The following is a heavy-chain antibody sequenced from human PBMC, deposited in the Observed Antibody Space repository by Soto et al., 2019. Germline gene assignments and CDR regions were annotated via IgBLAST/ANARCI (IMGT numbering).Heavy chain of an antibody. V-gene: IGHV4-59*08. D-gene: IGHD2-15*01. CDR1: GGSIIIYY. Sequence: SETVSRTCTVSGGSIIIYYFSWIRQTPGKGLEWIGYIYYSGSTNYNPSLKSRVTISVDTSKDQFSLKLSSVTAADTAVYYCARRYGGTFDYWGQGTLVTVSS. J-gene: IGHJ4*02. CDR3: ARRYGGTFDY. CDR2: IYYSGST.